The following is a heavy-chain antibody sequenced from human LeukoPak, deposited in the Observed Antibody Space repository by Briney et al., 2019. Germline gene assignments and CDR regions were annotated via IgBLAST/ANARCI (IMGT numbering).Heavy chain of an antibody. CDR1: SGSFSGYY. D-gene: IGHD1-26*01. V-gene: IGHV4-34*01. CDR2: INHSGST. CDR3: ARGQVGSYAYYYYYGMDV. Sequence: LETLSLTCAVYSGSFSGYYWSWIRQPPGKGLEWIGEINHSGSTNYNPSLKSRVTISKDTSKNQFSLKLSSVTAADTAVYYCARGQVGSYAYYYYYGMDVWGQGTTVTVSS. J-gene: IGHJ6*02.